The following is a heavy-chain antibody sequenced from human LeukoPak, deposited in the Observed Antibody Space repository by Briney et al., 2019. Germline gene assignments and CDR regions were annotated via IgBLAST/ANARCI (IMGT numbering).Heavy chain of an antibody. D-gene: IGHD4-17*01. CDR2: ISGSGGST. Sequence: GGSLRLSCAASGFTFSSYAMSWVRQAPGKGLEWVSAISGSGGSTYYADSVKGRFTISRDNSKNTLYLQMNSLRAEDTAVYYCAKDLIAYGDQRTAFDYWGQGTLVTVSS. CDR3: AKDLIAYGDQRTAFDY. CDR1: GFTFSSYA. V-gene: IGHV3-23*01. J-gene: IGHJ4*02.